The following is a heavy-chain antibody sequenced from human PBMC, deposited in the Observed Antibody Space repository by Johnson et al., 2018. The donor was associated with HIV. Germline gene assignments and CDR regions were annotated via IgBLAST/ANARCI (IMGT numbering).Heavy chain of an antibody. Sequence: QVQLVESGGGLVKPGGSLRLSCAASGFSFSDYYMSWIRQAPGKGLELVSYISSSGSTIYYVDSVKGRFTISRDNAKNSLYLQMNSLRAEYTAVYYCANKYYYDSIGYFAFDIWGQGTMVTVSS. CDR3: ANKYYYDSIGYFAFDI. CDR1: GFSFSDYY. V-gene: IGHV3-11*01. J-gene: IGHJ3*02. D-gene: IGHD3-22*01. CDR2: ISSSGSTI.